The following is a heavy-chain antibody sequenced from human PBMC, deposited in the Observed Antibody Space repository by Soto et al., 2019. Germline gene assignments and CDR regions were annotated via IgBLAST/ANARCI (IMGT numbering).Heavy chain of an antibody. CDR3: VHGLTGWQGDH. J-gene: IGHJ4*02. D-gene: IGHD6-19*01. CDR1: GFSLTTSGVN. CDR2: IYWDDDK. V-gene: IGHV2-5*02. Sequence: QITLKESGPTLVKPTQTLTLTCTFSGFSLTTSGVNVGWIRQPPGKALEWLALIYWDDDKRYSPFLKNRLTITKDTSKSQVVLTMTDMDPVDTATYYCVHGLTGWQGDHWGQGTLVTVSS.